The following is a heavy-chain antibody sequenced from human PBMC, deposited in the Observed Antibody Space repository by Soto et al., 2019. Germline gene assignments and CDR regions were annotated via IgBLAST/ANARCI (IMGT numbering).Heavy chain of an antibody. CDR1: GYRYRVYI. D-gene: IGHD2-15*01. Sequence: SGYRYRVYIMVWAGSSPGEGLEWMGWINPNSGGTKSAEKFQGRVTMTRDTPISPAYMELSRLTSDDTAVYYCASAAATVTAGLDFWGQGTLVTVSS. CDR3: ASAAATVTAGLDF. J-gene: IGHJ4*02. V-gene: IGHV1-2*02. CDR2: INPNSGGT.